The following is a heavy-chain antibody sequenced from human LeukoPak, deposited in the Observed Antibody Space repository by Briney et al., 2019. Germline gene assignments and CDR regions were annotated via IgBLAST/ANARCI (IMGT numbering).Heavy chain of an antibody. CDR1: GFTFDDYA. Sequence: GGSLRLSCAASGFTFDDYAMHWVRQAPGKGLEWVSGISWNSGSIGYADSVKGRFTISRDNAKNSLYLQMNSLRAEDTALYYCAKGPYYDILTGFSVDYWGQGTLVTVSS. V-gene: IGHV3-9*01. J-gene: IGHJ4*02. CDR3: AKGPYYDILTGFSVDY. CDR2: ISWNSGSI. D-gene: IGHD3-9*01.